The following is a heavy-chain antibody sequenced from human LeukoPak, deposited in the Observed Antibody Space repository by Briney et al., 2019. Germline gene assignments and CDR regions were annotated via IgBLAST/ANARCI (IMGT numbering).Heavy chain of an antibody. CDR2: ISPSRGST. CDR1: GYTFTSDN. CDR3: ARSDPLSEFDY. J-gene: IGHJ4*02. Sequence: ASVKVSCKASGYTFTSDNIHWVRQAPGQGLEWMGVISPSRGSTSYAHKFQGRLTMTRDMSTSTVTMELSGLRSEDTAVYFCARSDPLSEFDYWGQGTLVTVSS. D-gene: IGHD1-14*01. V-gene: IGHV1-46*01.